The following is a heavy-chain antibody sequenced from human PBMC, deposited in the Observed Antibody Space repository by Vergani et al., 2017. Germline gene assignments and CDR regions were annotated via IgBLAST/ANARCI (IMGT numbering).Heavy chain of an antibody. CDR1: GYTFTNYY. CDR2: INPSGGST. CDR3: ARPHGDILPPDPRRLDY. Sequence: QVLLVQSGAEVKKPGASVRVSCKTSGYTFTNYYIHWVRQAPGQGLELMGIINPSGGSTTYAQQFQGRLTMTRDTSTSTVYMDLSNLRSEDTAVYYCARPHGDILPPDPRRLDYWGQGTLVTVSS. V-gene: IGHV1-46*03. J-gene: IGHJ4*02.